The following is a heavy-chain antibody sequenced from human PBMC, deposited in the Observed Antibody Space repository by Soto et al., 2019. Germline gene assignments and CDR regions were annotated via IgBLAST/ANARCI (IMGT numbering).Heavy chain of an antibody. Sequence: TGGSLRLSCAATGFMFGTYWMSWVRQAPGKGLEWVANIKHDGNEKYYADSVKGRFTVPRDNVKNFLHLQMSSLRGDDTGVYFCVRATLSWGHYYFRGLDVWGQGTTVTVSS. CDR2: IKHDGNEK. D-gene: IGHD3-22*01. J-gene: IGHJ6*02. CDR3: VRATLSWGHYYFRGLDV. V-gene: IGHV3-7*01. CDR1: GFMFGTYW.